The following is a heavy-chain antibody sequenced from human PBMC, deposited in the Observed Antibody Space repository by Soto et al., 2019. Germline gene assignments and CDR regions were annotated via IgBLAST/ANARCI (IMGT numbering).Heavy chain of an antibody. CDR3: AIGGDGSANHRPRYFDY. Sequence: PGGSLRLSCAASGFTFSSYGMHWVRQAPGKGLEWVAVISYDGSNKYYADSVKGRFTISRDNSKNTLYLQMNSLRAEDTAVYYCAIGGDGSANHRPRYFDYWGQGTLVTVSS. CDR1: GFTFSSYG. CDR2: ISYDGSNK. J-gene: IGHJ4*02. V-gene: IGHV3-30*03. D-gene: IGHD3-22*01.